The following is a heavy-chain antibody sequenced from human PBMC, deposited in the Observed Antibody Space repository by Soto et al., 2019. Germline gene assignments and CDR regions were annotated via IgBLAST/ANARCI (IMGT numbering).Heavy chain of an antibody. D-gene: IGHD2-2*02. CDR2: ISSSGSTI. Sequence: SLRLSCAASGFTFSSYEMNWVRQAPGKGLEWVSYISSSGSTIYYADSVKGRFTISRDNAKNSLYLQMNSLRAEDTAVYYCATDCSSTSCYTGYYGMDVWGQGTTVTVSS. J-gene: IGHJ6*02. V-gene: IGHV3-48*03. CDR1: GFTFSSYE. CDR3: ATDCSSTSCYTGYYGMDV.